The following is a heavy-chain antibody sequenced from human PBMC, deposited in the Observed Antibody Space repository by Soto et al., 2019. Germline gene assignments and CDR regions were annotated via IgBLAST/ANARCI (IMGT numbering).Heavy chain of an antibody. J-gene: IGHJ4*02. Sequence: GGSLRLSCAASGFTVSSNYMSWVRQAPGKGLEWVSVIYSGGSTYYADSVKGRFTISRDNSKNTLYLQMNSLRAEDTAVYYCARARPNCSGGRCPTYYFDYRGQGTLVTVSS. CDR2: IYSGGST. CDR1: GFTVSSNY. V-gene: IGHV3-66*01. CDR3: ARARPNCSGGRCPTYYFDY. D-gene: IGHD2-15*01.